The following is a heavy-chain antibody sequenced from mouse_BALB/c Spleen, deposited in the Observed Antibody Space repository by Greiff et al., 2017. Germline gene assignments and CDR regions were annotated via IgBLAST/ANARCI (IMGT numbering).Heavy chain of an antibody. CDR3: ARRTTAGYFDV. D-gene: IGHD1-2*01. CDR1: GYTFSSYW. CDR2: ILPGSGST. J-gene: IGHJ1*01. Sequence: VKLMESGAELMKPGASVKISCKATGYTFSSYWIEWVKQRPGHGLEWIGEILPGSGSTNYNEKFKGKATFTADTSSNTAYMQLSSLTSEDSAVYYCARRTTAGYFDVWGAGTTVTVSS. V-gene: IGHV1-9*01.